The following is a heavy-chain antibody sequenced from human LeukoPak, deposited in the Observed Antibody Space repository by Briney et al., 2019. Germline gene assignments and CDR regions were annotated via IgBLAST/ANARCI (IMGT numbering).Heavy chain of an antibody. CDR2: MSWNGFNI. D-gene: IGHD6-19*01. CDR1: GFTFDDYG. Sequence: GRSLRLSCEASGFTFDDYGMHWVRQAPGKGLEWVSGMSWNGFNIGYAASVKGRSTISRDNAKNSLYLQMDSLRPEDTALYYCAKDISQARRVGVAADYYYYMDVWGKGTTVTVSS. CDR3: AKDISQARRVGVAADYYYYMDV. J-gene: IGHJ6*03. V-gene: IGHV3-9*01.